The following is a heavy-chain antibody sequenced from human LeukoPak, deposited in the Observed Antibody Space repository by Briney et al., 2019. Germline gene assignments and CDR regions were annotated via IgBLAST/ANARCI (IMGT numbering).Heavy chain of an antibody. CDR1: GFTFSSYA. CDR3: AKVDYDTSGYYSPHLDY. J-gene: IGHJ4*02. Sequence: AGGSLRLSCAASGFTFSSYAMNWVRQAPGKGLEWVSAIGGSGGSTYYADSVKGRFTISRDNSKNTLYLQMNSLRAEDTAVYYCAKVDYDTSGYYSPHLDYWGQGTLVTVSS. V-gene: IGHV3-23*01. D-gene: IGHD3-22*01. CDR2: IGGSGGST.